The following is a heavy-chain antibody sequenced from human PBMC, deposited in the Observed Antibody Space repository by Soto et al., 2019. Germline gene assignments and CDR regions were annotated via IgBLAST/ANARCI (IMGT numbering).Heavy chain of an antibody. CDR3: VRDGTKTLRDWFDP. J-gene: IGHJ5*02. D-gene: IGHD1-1*01. CDR1: GASISGFY. CDR2: IYATGTT. Sequence: SETRSLTCTVSGASISGFYWSWIRKSAGKGLEWIGRIYATGTTDYNPSLKSRVMMSVDTSKKQFSLKLRSVTAADTAVYYCVRDGTKTLRDWFDPWGQGISVTVSS. V-gene: IGHV4-4*07.